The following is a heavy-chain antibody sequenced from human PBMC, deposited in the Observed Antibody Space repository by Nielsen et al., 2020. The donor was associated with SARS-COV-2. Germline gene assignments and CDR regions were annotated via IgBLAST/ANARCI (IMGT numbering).Heavy chain of an antibody. J-gene: IGHJ6*02. CDR2: ISGSGGST. V-gene: IGHV3-23*01. Sequence: GESLKISCAASGFTFSSYAMSWVRQAPGKGLEWVSAISGSGGSTYYADSVKGRFTISRDNSKNTLYLQMNSLRAEDTAVYYCADLGGVVTPGYYYYYGMDVWGQGTTVTVSS. CDR1: GFTFSSYA. D-gene: IGHD4-23*01. CDR3: ADLGGVVTPGYYYYYGMDV.